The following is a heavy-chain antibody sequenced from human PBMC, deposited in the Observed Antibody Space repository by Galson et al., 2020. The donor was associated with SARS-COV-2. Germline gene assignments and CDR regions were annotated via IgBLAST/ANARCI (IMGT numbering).Heavy chain of an antibody. Sequence: SETLSLTCAVYGGSFSGYYWSWIRQPPGKGLEWIGEINHSGSTNYNPSLKSRVTISVDTSKNQFSLKLSSVTAADTAVYYCARLLWLEEQQLVSSHPDEFDYWGQGTLVTVSS. D-gene: IGHD6-13*01. J-gene: IGHJ4*02. V-gene: IGHV4-34*01. CDR2: INHSGST. CDR3: ARLLWLEEQQLVSSHPDEFDY. CDR1: GGSFSGYY.